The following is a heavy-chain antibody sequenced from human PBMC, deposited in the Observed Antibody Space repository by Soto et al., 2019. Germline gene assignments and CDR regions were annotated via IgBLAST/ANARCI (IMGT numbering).Heavy chain of an antibody. V-gene: IGHV3-23*01. J-gene: IGHJ4*02. CDR3: AKEEWTFGEGC. CDR2: ISGSGDVT. CDR1: GFTFSAYV. D-gene: IGHD3-3*01. Sequence: EAQLLESGGDSAQPGGSLRLSCAASGFTFSAYVLNWVRQAPGKGLEWVSGISGSGDVTYYADSVRGRFTISRDNSKNTLYLQMNSLRAEDTAISYCAKEEWTFGEGCWGRGTLVTVSS.